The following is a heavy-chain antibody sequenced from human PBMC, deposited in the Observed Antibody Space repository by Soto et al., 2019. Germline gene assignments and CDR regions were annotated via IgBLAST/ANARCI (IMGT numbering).Heavy chain of an antibody. V-gene: IGHV4-59*08. D-gene: IGHD4-17*01. Sequence: QVQLQQSGPRLVKPSETLSLTCTVSSGPDRSHNWGWIRQPPGRGLEWIGYVYYTGDTAYNPSLRGRVTIAADTSTNDISLTLNSVTAADTAVYYWVRQGIDYLHGLVDVWGQGTTVSVSS. CDR2: VYYTGDT. J-gene: IGHJ6*02. CDR1: SGPDRSHN. CDR3: VRQGIDYLHGLVDV.